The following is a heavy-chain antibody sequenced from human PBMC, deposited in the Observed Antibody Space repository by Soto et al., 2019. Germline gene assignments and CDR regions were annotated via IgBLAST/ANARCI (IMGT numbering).Heavy chain of an antibody. V-gene: IGHV5-51*01. CDR3: ARGVLRFFVGWFDP. CDR1: GYRFASFW. J-gene: IGHJ5*02. D-gene: IGHD3-3*01. CDR2: INPVDSDT. Sequence: GESLKISSQGFGYRFASFWIGWVRQMPGKGLEWMGIINPVDSDTRYNPSLRSRVTISVDTSKNQFSLKLSSVTAADTAVYYCARGVLRFFVGWFDPWGQGTLVTVSS.